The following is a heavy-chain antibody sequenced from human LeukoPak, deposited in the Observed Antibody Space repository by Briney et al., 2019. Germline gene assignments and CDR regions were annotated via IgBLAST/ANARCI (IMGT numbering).Heavy chain of an antibody. CDR3: ARANYYDSSGYPSEGYFAY. D-gene: IGHD3-22*01. V-gene: IGHV4-31*03. Sequence: PSQTLSLTCTVSGGSISSGGYYWSWIRQRPGKGLEWIGYIYYSGSTYYNPSLKSRVTISVDTSKNQFSLKLSSVTAADTAVYYCARANYYDSSGYPSEGYFAYWGQGTLVTVSS. CDR1: GGSISSGGYY. CDR2: IYYSGST. J-gene: IGHJ4*02.